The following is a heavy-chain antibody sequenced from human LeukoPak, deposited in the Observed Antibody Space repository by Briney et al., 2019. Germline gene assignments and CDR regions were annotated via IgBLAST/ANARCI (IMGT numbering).Heavy chain of an antibody. CDR1: GYTFTGYY. J-gene: IGHJ4*02. V-gene: IGHV1-2*02. CDR3: ARDPKERGYDFGTPDY. D-gene: IGHD5-12*01. CDR2: INPNSGGT. Sequence: ASVKVSCKASGYTFTGYYMHWVRQAPGQGLEWMGWINPNSGGTNYAQKFQGRVTMTRGTSISTAYMELSRLRSDDTAVYYCARDPKERGYDFGTPDYWGQGTLVTVSS.